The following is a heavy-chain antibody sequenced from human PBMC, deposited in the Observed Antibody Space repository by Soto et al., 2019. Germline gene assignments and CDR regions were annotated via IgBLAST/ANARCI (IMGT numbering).Heavy chain of an antibody. V-gene: IGHV1-8*01. Sequence: QVQLVQSGAEVKKPGASVKVSCKASGYTFTTYDINWVRQAPGQGLEWMGWMTPNSGNTGYAQKFQGRVTMTRNTSISTAYMELSSLRSEDTAVYYCARDPVVTQTRNVFDYWGQGTLVTVSS. CDR1: GYTFTTYD. CDR2: MTPNSGNT. J-gene: IGHJ4*02. CDR3: ARDPVVTQTRNVFDY. D-gene: IGHD2-21*02.